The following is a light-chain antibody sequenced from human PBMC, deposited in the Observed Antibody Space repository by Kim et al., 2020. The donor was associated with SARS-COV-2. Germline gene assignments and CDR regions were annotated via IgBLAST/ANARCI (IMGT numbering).Light chain of an antibody. V-gene: IGKV3-15*01. CDR2: GAS. Sequence: APGERATLSSRASQSVSSHLAGYQQQPVQAPRLLIYGASTTATGIPARFSGSGSGTEFTLTISSLQSEDFAVYYCQQYNNWPPWTFGQGTKVDIK. J-gene: IGKJ1*01. CDR3: QQYNNWPPWT. CDR1: QSVSSH.